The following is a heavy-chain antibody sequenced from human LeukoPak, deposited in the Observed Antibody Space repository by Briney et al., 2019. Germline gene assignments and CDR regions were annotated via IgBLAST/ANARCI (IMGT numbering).Heavy chain of an antibody. Sequence: GGSLRLSCAASGFTFSSYSMNWVRQAPGKGLEWVSSISSSSSYIYYADSVKGRFTISRDNAKNSLYLQMNSLRAEDTAVYYCARARARDVQGYFDYWGQGTLVTVSS. J-gene: IGHJ4*02. V-gene: IGHV3-21*01. CDR3: ARARARDVQGYFDY. CDR1: GFTFSSYS. CDR2: ISSSSSYI.